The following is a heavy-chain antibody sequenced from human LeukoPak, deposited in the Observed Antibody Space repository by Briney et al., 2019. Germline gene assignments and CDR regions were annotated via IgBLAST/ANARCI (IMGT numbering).Heavy chain of an antibody. V-gene: IGHV4-59*13. J-gene: IGHJ4*02. CDR2: TYYSVST. Sequence: SETLSLTCTVSGGSISSYYWSWIRQPPGKGLEWIGYTYYSVSTNYNPSPKTRAPISVATSKNQFSLKLSSVTAADTAVYYCARVPIAVAGRGFYYFDYWGQGTLVTVSS. D-gene: IGHD6-19*01. CDR3: ARVPIAVAGRGFYYFDY. CDR1: GGSISSYY.